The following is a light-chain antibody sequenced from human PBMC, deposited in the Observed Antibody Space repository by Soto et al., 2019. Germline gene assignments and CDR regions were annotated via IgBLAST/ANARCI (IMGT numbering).Light chain of an antibody. Sequence: DIQMTQSPSSLSASVGDRVTITCQSSQSISNSLNWYQQKPGMAPKLLIYAASTLGYGVPSRFSGSGSSTHFTLTISSLQPEDFATYYCQQSYSTWTFGQGTKVDIK. V-gene: IGKV1-39*01. CDR3: QQSYSTWT. J-gene: IGKJ1*01. CDR2: AAS. CDR1: QSISNS.